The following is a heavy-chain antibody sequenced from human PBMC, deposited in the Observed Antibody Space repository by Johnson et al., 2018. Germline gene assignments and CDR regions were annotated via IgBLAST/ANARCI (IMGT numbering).Heavy chain of an antibody. Sequence: QVQLVESGGGVVQPGRSLRLSCAASGFTFSSYGMHWVRQAPGKGLEWVAVISYDGSNKYYADSVKGRFTISRDNSKNTLYLQMNSLRVEDTAVYYCVGEMGIIRANYYYYGMDVWGQGTTVTVSS. D-gene: IGHD3-3*01. CDR3: VGEMGIIRANYYYYGMDV. CDR2: ISYDGSNK. V-gene: IGHV3-30*03. J-gene: IGHJ6*02. CDR1: GFTFSSYG.